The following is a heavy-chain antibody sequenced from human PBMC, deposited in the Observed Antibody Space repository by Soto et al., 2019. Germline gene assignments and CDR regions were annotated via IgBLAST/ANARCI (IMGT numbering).Heavy chain of an antibody. CDR1: GGSFNNYF. J-gene: IGHJ4*02. Sequence: NPSETLSLTCAVYGGSFNNYFWSWIRQPPGKGLEWIGEVNHSGSTNSNPSLKGRVTISADTSKKQFSLKLSFVTAADTAVYYCARGGPEVAARSFDYWGQGPLVTVSS. CDR3: ARGGPEVAARSFDY. D-gene: IGHD6-6*01. CDR2: VNHSGST. V-gene: IGHV4-34*01.